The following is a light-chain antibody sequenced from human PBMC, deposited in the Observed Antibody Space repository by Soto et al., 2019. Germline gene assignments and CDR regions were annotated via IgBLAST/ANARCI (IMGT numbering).Light chain of an antibody. CDR1: QSVAGN. J-gene: IGKJ4*01. V-gene: IGKV3-15*01. Sequence: EIVMTQSPATLSVSPGERATLSCRASQSVAGNLAWYQQKPGQAPRLLMYGASTRATGIPARFSGSGSGTEFTLTISILQSEDFGVYYCQQYNNWPLTFGGGTKVEIK. CDR2: GAS. CDR3: QQYNNWPLT.